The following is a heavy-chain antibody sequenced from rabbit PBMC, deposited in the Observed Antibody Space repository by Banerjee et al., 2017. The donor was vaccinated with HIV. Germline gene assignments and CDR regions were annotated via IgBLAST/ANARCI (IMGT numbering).Heavy chain of an antibody. J-gene: IGHJ3*01. CDR3: ARDPAYSSGSGSAIPYL. CDR2: IYTGNGKT. V-gene: IGHV1S45*01. CDR1: GFSFSNKAV. Sequence: QEQLVESGGGLVKPEGSLKLSCTASGFSFSNKAVMCWVRQAPGRGLEWIGCIYTGNGKTYYAIWAKGRFTISKSSSTTVTLQMTSLTAADTATYFCARDPAYSSGSGSAIPYLWGQGTLVTVS. D-gene: IGHD1-1*01.